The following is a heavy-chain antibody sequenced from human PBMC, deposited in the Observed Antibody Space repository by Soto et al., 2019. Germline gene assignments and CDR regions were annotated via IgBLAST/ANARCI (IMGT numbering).Heavy chain of an antibody. D-gene: IGHD2-2*01. Sequence: ASVKVSCRASGYTFTSYGSSWVRQAPGQGLEWMGWISAYNGNTNYAQKLQGRVTMTTDTSTSTAYMELRSLRSDDTAVYYCASGDIVVVPAAIYYYGMDVWGQGTTVTVSS. J-gene: IGHJ6*02. CDR3: ASGDIVVVPAAIYYYGMDV. CDR2: ISAYNGNT. CDR1: GYTFTSYG. V-gene: IGHV1-18*04.